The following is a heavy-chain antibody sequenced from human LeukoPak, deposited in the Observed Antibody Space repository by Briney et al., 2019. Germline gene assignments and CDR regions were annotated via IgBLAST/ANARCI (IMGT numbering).Heavy chain of an antibody. CDR1: GFTVSSKY. D-gene: IGHD6-13*01. CDR3: ASYSSSSDY. CDR2: ISGSGGST. J-gene: IGHJ4*02. Sequence: GGSLRLSCVASGFTVSSKYMSWVRQAPGKGLEWVSAISGSGGSTYYADSVKGRFTISRDNSKNTLYLQMNSLRAEDTAVYYCASYSSSSDYWGQGTLVTVSS. V-gene: IGHV3-23*01.